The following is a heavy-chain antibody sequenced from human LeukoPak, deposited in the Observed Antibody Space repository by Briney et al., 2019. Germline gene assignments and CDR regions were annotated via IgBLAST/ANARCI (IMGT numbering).Heavy chain of an antibody. CDR2: ISSSGTTI. V-gene: IGHV3-48*03. D-gene: IGHD3-10*01. CDR1: GFIFSSYE. J-gene: IGHJ4*02. CDR3: ARGPMVRGVFIRRSKSGYLDN. Sequence: GGSLRLSCAASGFIFSSYEMNWVRQAPGKGLEWVSYISSSGTTIYYADSVKGRFTISRDNAKNSLYLQMDSLRAEDTAVYYCARGPMVRGVFIRRSKSGYLDNWGQGTLVTVSS.